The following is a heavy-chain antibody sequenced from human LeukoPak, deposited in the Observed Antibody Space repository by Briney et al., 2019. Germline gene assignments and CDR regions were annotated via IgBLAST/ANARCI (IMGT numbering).Heavy chain of an antibody. J-gene: IGHJ4*02. D-gene: IGHD5-18*01. CDR2: ISWNSDTI. V-gene: IGHV3-9*01. CDR1: TFTFDDYA. CDR3: VRDMIEKAMVGFFDF. Sequence: PGRSLRLSCAASTFTFDDYAMHWIRQVPGKGLEWVSGISWNSDTIAYADSVKGRFTISRDNAKNSLYLQMNSLRPDDTALYYCVRDMIEKAMVGFFDFWGQGTQVTVSS.